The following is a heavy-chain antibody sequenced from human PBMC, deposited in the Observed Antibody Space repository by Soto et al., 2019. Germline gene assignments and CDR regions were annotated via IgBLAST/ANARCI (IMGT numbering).Heavy chain of an antibody. V-gene: IGHV3-23*01. Sequence: IRDPSTLVRQNPGKGLEWVSGLSDSGGSIYYADSVKGRFTISRDNSMNTLYLQMNTLRAEDTAIYYCAKVSSSWYAGFFDLWGQGTLVTVSS. CDR1: IRDP. D-gene: IGHD6-13*01. J-gene: IGHJ4*02. CDR2: LSDSGGSI. CDR3: AKVSSSWYAGFFDL.